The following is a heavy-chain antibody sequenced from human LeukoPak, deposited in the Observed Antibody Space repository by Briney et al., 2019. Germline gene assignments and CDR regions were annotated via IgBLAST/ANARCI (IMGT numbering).Heavy chain of an antibody. CDR3: ARDGSGFYCDN. V-gene: IGHV3-7*01. CDR2: IKQDGSEK. CDR1: GFTFSTYW. Sequence: GGSLRLSCEVSGFTFSTYWMSWVRQAPGKGLEWVANIKQDGSEKYYVDSVKGRFTISRDNAKNSLCLQMNNLRAEDTAVYYCARDGSGFYCDNWGQGTLVTVSS. J-gene: IGHJ4*02. D-gene: IGHD3-10*01.